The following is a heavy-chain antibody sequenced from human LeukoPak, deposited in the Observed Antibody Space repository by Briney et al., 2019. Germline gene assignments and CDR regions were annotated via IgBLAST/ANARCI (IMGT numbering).Heavy chain of an antibody. CDR1: GFTVSSNY. D-gene: IGHD3-22*01. Sequence: GGSLRLSCAASGFTVSSNYMSWVRQAPGKGLEWVSVIYSGGGTYYADSVKGRFTISRDNSKNTLYLQMNSLRAEDTAVYYCARTPEGMIKALAFDIWGQGTMVTVSS. V-gene: IGHV3-53*01. CDR2: IYSGGGT. J-gene: IGHJ3*02. CDR3: ARTPEGMIKALAFDI.